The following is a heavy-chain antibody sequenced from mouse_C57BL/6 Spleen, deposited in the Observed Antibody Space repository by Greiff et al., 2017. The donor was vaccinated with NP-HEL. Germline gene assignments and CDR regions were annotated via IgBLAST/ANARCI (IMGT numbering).Heavy chain of an antibody. D-gene: IGHD2-2*01. CDR1: GFNIKDYY. J-gene: IGHJ1*03. CDR3: TTPIYYGCDGWDFDV. V-gene: IGHV14-1*01. CDR2: IDPEDGDT. Sequence: EVQLQQSGAELVRPGASVKLSCTASGFNIKDYYMHWVKQRPEQGLEWIGRIDPEDGDTEYAPKFQGKATMTADTSSNTAYLQLSSLTSEDTAVYYLTTPIYYGCDGWDFDVWGTGTTVTVSS.